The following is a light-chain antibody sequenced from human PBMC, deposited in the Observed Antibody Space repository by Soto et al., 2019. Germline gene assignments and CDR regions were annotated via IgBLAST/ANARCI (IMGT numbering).Light chain of an antibody. CDR1: QSVNTKY. V-gene: IGKV3D-20*02. CDR2: GAS. J-gene: IGKJ5*01. CDR3: QQRSSWPPT. Sequence: EIVLTQSPGTLSLSPGERATLSCRASQSVNTKYLAWYQQKPGQAPRLLIYGASTRATGIPARFSGSGSGTEFTLTISSLQSEDFAVYYCQQRSSWPPTFGQGTRLEIK.